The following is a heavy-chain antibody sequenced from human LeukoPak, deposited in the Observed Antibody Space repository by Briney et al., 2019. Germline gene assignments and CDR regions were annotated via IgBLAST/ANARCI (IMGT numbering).Heavy chain of an antibody. Sequence: GGSLRLSCAASGFTFSSCSMNWVRQAPGKGLEWVSSISSSSSYIYYADSVKGRFTISRDNAKNSLYLQMNSLRAEDTAVYYCARGEGDYYDSSGYYCEFDYWGQGTLVTVSS. J-gene: IGHJ4*02. CDR2: ISSSSSYI. CDR3: ARGEGDYYDSSGYYCEFDY. CDR1: GFTFSSCS. V-gene: IGHV3-21*04. D-gene: IGHD3-22*01.